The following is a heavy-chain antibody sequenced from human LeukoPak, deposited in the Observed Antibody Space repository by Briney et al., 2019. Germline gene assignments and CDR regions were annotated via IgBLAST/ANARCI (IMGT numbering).Heavy chain of an antibody. CDR3: ARGHSDFGVVIIDGMDV. J-gene: IGHJ6*02. V-gene: IGHV4-59*08. D-gene: IGHD3-3*01. CDR1: GGSISSYY. Sequence: SETLSLTCTVSGGSISSYYWSWIRQPPGKGLEWIGYIYYSGSTNYNPSLKSRVTISLDTSKTQFSLKLSSVTAADTAVYFCARGHSDFGVVIIDGMDVWGQGTTVTVSS. CDR2: IYYSGST.